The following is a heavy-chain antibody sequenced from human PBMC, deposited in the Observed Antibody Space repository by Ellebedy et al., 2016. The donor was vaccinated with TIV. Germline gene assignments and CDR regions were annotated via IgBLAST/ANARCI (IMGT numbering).Heavy chain of an antibody. V-gene: IGHV3-11*04. D-gene: IGHD1-26*01. Sequence: GGSLRLSCAASGFTFSDYYMTWIRQAPGKGLEWISYISSSGNTLNYADSVRGRFTISRDNANNSLYLQMNSLRAEDTAVYYCARDLSTWPTYGMDVWGQGTTVTVS. CDR3: ARDLSTWPTYGMDV. CDR1: GFTFSDYY. J-gene: IGHJ6*02. CDR2: ISSSGNTL.